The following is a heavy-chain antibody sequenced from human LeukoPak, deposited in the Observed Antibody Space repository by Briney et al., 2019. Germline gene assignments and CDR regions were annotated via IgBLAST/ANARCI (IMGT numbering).Heavy chain of an antibody. D-gene: IGHD6-19*01. V-gene: IGHV3-23*01. CDR1: GFTFSSYA. J-gene: IGHJ4*02. CDR3: ANAGYSSGWYVGYYFDY. CDR2: ISGSGGST. Sequence: GGSLRLSCAGSGFTFSSYAMSWVRQAPGKGLEWVSVISGSGGSTYYADSVKGRFTISRDNSKNTLYLQMNSLRAEDTAVYYCANAGYSSGWYVGYYFDYWGQGTLVTVSS.